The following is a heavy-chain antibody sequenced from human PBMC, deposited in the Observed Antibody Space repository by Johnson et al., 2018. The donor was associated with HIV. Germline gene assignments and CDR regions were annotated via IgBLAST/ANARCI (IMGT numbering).Heavy chain of an antibody. CDR2: INSDGSST. D-gene: IGHD2-21*02. CDR1: GSTFSDYY. V-gene: IGHV3-74*02. CDR3: GRHRDDAFDI. J-gene: IGHJ3*02. Sequence: EVQLVESGGDLVKAGGSLRLSCAASGSTFSDYYMSWVRQAPGKGLEWVSRINSDGSSTSYADSVKGRFTISRVNSKNTLYLQMNSLRAEDTAVYYCGRHRDDAFDIWGQGTMVTVSS.